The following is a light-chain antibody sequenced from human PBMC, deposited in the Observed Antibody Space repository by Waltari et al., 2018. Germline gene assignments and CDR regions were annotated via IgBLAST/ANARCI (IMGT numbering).Light chain of an antibody. CDR2: AAS. CDR3: QQYFSYPYT. Sequence: AIRMTQSPSSFSASTGERVTITCRASQGISSYLAWYQQKPGEAPKLLIYAASTLRSVVPSRFSCSGSGTDFTLTINCLQSEDFATYYCQQYFSYPYTFGQGTKLEIK. CDR1: QGISSY. J-gene: IGKJ2*01. V-gene: IGKV1-8*01.